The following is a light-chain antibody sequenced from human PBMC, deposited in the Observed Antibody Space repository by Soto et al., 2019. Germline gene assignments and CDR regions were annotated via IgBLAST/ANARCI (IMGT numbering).Light chain of an antibody. Sequence: EIVLTQSPATLSLSPGERATLSCRASQSISSYLAWYQQKPGQAPRLLIYDASNRATGIPARFSGSGSGTDFTLTISSLEPEDFAAYDCQQRSNWPLTFGPGTKVDIK. CDR1: QSISSY. J-gene: IGKJ3*01. V-gene: IGKV3-11*01. CDR3: QQRSNWPLT. CDR2: DAS.